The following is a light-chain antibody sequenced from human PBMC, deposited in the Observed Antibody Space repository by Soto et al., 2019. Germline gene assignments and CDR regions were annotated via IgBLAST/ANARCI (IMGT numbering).Light chain of an antibody. CDR3: QTWGTGIPHVV. Sequence: QPVLTQSPSASACLGASVKLTCTLSSGHSSYAIAWHQQQPEKGPRYLMKLNSDGSHSKGDGIPDRFSGSSSGAERYLTISSLQSEDEADYYCQTWGTGIPHVVFGGGTKVTVL. CDR2: LNSDGSH. CDR1: SGHSSYA. J-gene: IGLJ2*01. V-gene: IGLV4-69*01.